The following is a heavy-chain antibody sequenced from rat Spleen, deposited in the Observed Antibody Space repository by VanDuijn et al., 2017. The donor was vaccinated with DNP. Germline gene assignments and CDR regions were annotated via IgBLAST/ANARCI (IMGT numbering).Heavy chain of an antibody. CDR3: ARLDY. V-gene: IGHV5-25*01. Sequence: EVQLVESGGGLVQPGRSLKLSCTASGFTFGHYYMAWVRQAPTGGLEWVAYISAGGRSTYYRDSVKGRFTISRDNEGSTLSLQMDSLRSEDTATYYCARLDYWGQGVMVTVSS. CDR1: GFTFGHYY. J-gene: IGHJ2*01. CDR2: ISAGGRST.